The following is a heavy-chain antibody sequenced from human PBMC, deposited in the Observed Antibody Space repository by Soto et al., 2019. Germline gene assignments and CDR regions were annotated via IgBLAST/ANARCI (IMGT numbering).Heavy chain of an antibody. V-gene: IGHV3-30*18. CDR2: ISFDGSNK. CDR3: AKSAPSSSSGYQYYFDY. Sequence: GGSLRLSCAASGFTFSNYGMHWVRQAPGKGLEWVAVISFDGSNKYYADSVKGRFTISRDNSKNTLYLQMNSLRAEDTAVYYCAKSAPSSSSGYQYYFDYWGQGTLVTVSS. D-gene: IGHD3-22*01. CDR1: GFTFSNYG. J-gene: IGHJ4*02.